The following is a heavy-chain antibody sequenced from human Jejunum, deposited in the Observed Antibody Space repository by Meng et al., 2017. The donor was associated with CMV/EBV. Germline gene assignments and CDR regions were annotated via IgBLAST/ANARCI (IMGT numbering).Heavy chain of an antibody. V-gene: IGHV3-21*01. CDR3: ATDYRRGAGPN. J-gene: IGHJ4*02. Sequence: AASGLDFNTYTMNWVRQAPGKGLEWVSSITSGSQYIFYTDSVKGRFTLSRDNAKKSLYLQMNSLRAADTAVYYCATDYRRGAGPNWSQGTLVTVSS. CDR2: ITSGSQYI. D-gene: IGHD6-13*01. CDR1: GLDFNTYT.